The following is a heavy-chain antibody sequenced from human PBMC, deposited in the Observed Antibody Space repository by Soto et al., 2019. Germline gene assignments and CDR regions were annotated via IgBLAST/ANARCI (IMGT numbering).Heavy chain of an antibody. V-gene: IGHV1-69*02. J-gene: IGHJ3*01. CDR3: ARGPQEMATST. D-gene: IGHD5-12*01. Sequence: QVQLVQSGAEVKKPGSSVKVSCKASGGTFSSYTISWVRQAPGQGLEWMGRIIPILGIANYAQKFQGRVTITADKSTSTAYMELSSLRFEDTAVYYCARGPQEMATSTWGQGTMVTVSS. CDR1: GGTFSSYT. CDR2: IIPILGIA.